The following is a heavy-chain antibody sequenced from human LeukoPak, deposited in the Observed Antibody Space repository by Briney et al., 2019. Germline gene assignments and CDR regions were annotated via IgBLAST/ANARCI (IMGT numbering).Heavy chain of an antibody. V-gene: IGHV3-49*04. J-gene: IGHJ4*02. CDR3: VRESVRDYYFDY. CDR2: IRSKALYGTS. Sequence: PGGSLRLSCTGSGFRFGGYALSWVRQAPGEGLEWVGFIRSKALYGTSEYAASVEGRFIISRDDSNSIAYLQMNSLKTEDTAVYFCVRESVRDYYFDYWGQGTLVTVSS. CDR1: GFRFGGYA. D-gene: IGHD3-10*02.